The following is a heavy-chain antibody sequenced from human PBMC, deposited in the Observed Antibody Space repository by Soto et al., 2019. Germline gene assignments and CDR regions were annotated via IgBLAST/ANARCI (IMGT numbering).Heavy chain of an antibody. V-gene: IGHV4-34*01. CDR3: ARRRYCSGGSCHRHIYP. Sequence: LETLSLTCAVYGGSFSGYYWSWIRQPPGKGLEWIGEINHSGSTNYNPSLKSRVTISVDTSKNQFSLKLSSVTAADTAVYYCARRRYCSGGSCHRHIYPWGQGTLVTVSS. J-gene: IGHJ5*02. CDR1: GGSFSGYY. D-gene: IGHD2-15*01. CDR2: INHSGST.